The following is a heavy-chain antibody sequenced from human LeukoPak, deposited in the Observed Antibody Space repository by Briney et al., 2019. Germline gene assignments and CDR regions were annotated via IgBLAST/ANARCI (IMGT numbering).Heavy chain of an antibody. J-gene: IGHJ4*02. D-gene: IGHD3-3*01. CDR3: ARDTIFGVVNFDY. V-gene: IGHV1-18*01. CDR2: ISAYNGNT. CDR1: GGTFSSYA. Sequence: ASVKVSCKASGGTFSSYAISWVRQAPGQGLEWMGWISAYNGNTNYAQKLRGRVTMTTDTSTSTAYMELRSLRSDDTAVYYCARDTIFGVVNFDYWGQGTLVTVSS.